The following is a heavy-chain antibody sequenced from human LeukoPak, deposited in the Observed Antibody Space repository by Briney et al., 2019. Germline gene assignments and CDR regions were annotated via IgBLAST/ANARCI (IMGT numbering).Heavy chain of an antibody. CDR3: ARDFKPTSSGYWLGN. D-gene: IGHD3-22*01. CDR2: ISAYNGNT. CDR1: GYTFTSYG. Sequence: GASVKVSCKASGYTFTSYGISWVRQAPGRGLEWMGWISAYNGNTNYAQKLQGRVTMTTDTSTSTAYMELRSLRSEDTAVYYCARDFKPTSSGYWLGNWGQGTLVTVSS. J-gene: IGHJ4*02. V-gene: IGHV1-18*01.